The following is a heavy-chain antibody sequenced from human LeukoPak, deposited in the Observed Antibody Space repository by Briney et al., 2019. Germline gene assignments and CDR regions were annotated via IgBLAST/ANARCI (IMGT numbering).Heavy chain of an antibody. J-gene: IGHJ4*02. V-gene: IGHV3-21*01. D-gene: IGHD5-18*01. CDR3: ARDLTTSMAYYFDC. Sequence: GGSLRLSCAASGFTFSTYTMNWVRQAPGKGLEWVSFMSSSGSYIYYADSVKGRFTISRDNAKNSLYLQMNSLRAEDTAVYYCARDLTTSMAYYFDCWGQGTLVTVSS. CDR2: MSSSGSYI. CDR1: GFTFSTYT.